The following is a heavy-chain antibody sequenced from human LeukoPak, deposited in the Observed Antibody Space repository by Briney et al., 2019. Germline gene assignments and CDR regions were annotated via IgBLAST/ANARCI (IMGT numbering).Heavy chain of an antibody. D-gene: IGHD3-22*01. Sequence: GGSLRHSRVASGFTFSRYGMHWVRQAPGKGLEWVAIIWYDGSNKYYADSVKGRFTISRDTSKNTLYLQMDSLRAEDTAVYYCASGDTTGYSGDAYNTCGQGTMVTVSS. J-gene: IGHJ3*02. CDR1: GFTFSRYG. V-gene: IGHV3-33*03. CDR3: ASGDTTGYSGDAYNT. CDR2: IWYDGSNK.